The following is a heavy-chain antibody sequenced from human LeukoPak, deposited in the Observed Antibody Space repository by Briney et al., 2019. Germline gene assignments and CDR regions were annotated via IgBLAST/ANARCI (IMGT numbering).Heavy chain of an antibody. CDR3: ARDRITMVRGVTYYMDV. Sequence: GGSLRLSCAASGFTFSSYAMSWVRQAPGEGLEWVSAISGSGGSTYYADSVKGRFTISRDNSKNTLYLQMNSLRAEDTAVYYCARDRITMVRGVTYYMDVWGKGTTVTVSS. D-gene: IGHD3-10*01. J-gene: IGHJ6*03. V-gene: IGHV3-23*01. CDR1: GFTFSSYA. CDR2: ISGSGGST.